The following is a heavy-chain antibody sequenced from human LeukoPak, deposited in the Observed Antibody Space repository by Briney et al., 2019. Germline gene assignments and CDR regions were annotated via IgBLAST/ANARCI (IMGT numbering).Heavy chain of an antibody. CDR3: AKTSDYDSSGYFNYYSYYMDV. J-gene: IGHJ6*03. D-gene: IGHD3-22*01. CDR1: GFTFSRYG. V-gene: IGHV3-30*02. CDR2: IRYDGSNK. Sequence: AGSLRLSCAASGFTFSRYGMHWVRQAPGKGLEWVALIRYDGSNKNDADSVKGRFTISRDNSKNTLYLQMNSLRAEDTAVYYCAKTSDYDSSGYFNYYSYYMDVWGKGTTVTVSS.